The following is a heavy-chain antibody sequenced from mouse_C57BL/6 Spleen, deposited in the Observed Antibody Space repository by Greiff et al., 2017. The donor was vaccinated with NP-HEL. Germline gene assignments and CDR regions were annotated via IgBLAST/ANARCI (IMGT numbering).Heavy chain of an antibody. D-gene: IGHD2-4*01. CDR2: ISYDGSN. V-gene: IGHV3-6*01. Sequence: EVRLQQSGPGLVKPSQSLSLTCSVTGYSITSGYYWNWIRQFPGNKLEWMGYISYDGSNNYNPSLKNRISITRDTSKNQFFLKLNSVTTEDTATYYCARVHYDFDYWGQGTTLTVSS. CDR1: GYSITSGYY. J-gene: IGHJ2*01. CDR3: ARVHYDFDY.